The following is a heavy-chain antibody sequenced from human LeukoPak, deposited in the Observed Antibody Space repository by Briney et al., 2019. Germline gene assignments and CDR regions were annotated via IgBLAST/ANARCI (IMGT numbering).Heavy chain of an antibody. CDR3: ARSANPGVHDFDP. CDR1: GFTFSSYA. D-gene: IGHD6-6*01. Sequence: GGSLRLSCAASGFTFSSYAMAWVRQTPGKGLEWLSYISSSSKINYADSVMGRFTISRDNAKNSLYLQMNSLRDEDTAVYYCARSANPGVHDFDPWGQGTLVTVSS. J-gene: IGHJ5*02. V-gene: IGHV3-48*02. CDR2: ISSSSKI.